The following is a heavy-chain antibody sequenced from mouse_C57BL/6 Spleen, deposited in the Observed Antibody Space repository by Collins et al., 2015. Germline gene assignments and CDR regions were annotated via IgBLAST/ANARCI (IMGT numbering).Heavy chain of an antibody. CDR2: ISYDGSN. Sequence: GPGLVKPSQSLSLTCSVTGYSITSGYYWNWIRQFPGNKLEWMGYISYDGSNNYNPSLKNRISITRDTSKNQFFLKLNSVTTEDTATYYCAREGDYYGSYYAMDYWGQGTSVTVSS. J-gene: IGHJ4*01. D-gene: IGHD1-1*01. V-gene: IGHV3-6*01. CDR1: GYSITSGYY. CDR3: AREGDYYGSYYAMDY.